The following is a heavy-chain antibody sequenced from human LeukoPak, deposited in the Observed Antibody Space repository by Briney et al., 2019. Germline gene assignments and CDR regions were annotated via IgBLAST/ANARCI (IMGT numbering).Heavy chain of an antibody. Sequence: SQTLSLTCTVSGGSISIDDYYWSWIRQSPGKGREWIGYIYYSGSTNYNPSLKSRVTISVDTSQNQFSLMLTSVTAADTAVYYCAGRLGRRYYYFDYWGQGTLVTVSS. CDR3: AGRLGRRYYYFDY. CDR1: GGSISIDDYY. D-gene: IGHD6-19*01. V-gene: IGHV4-31*03. CDR2: IYYSGST. J-gene: IGHJ4*02.